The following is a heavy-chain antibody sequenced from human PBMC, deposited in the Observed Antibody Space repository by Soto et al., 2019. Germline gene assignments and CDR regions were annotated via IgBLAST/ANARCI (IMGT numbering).Heavy chain of an antibody. J-gene: IGHJ4*02. V-gene: IGHV3-21*06. CDR1: GFTLSYYP. CDR2: ISGVRDYI. CDR3: ARESEDLTSNFDY. Sequence: GGSRGLSCAASGFTLSYYPLHWVRRAPGKGLEWVSSISGVRDYIRYADSVKGRFAISRDNAKTSLYLQMNSLRAEDTAVYYCARESEDLTSNFDYWGQGTLVPVSS.